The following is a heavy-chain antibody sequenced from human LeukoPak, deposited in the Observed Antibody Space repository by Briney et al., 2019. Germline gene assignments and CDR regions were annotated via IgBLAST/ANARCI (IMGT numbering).Heavy chain of an antibody. Sequence: GGSLRLSCADSGFTFSSYAMSWVRQAPGKGLEWVSAISGSGGSTYYADSVKGRFTISRDNSKNTLYLQMNSLRAEDTAVYYCAKGPITMIVVGSLFFDYWGQGTLVTVSS. D-gene: IGHD3-22*01. CDR3: AKGPITMIVVGSLFFDY. J-gene: IGHJ4*02. V-gene: IGHV3-23*01. CDR2: ISGSGGST. CDR1: GFTFSSYA.